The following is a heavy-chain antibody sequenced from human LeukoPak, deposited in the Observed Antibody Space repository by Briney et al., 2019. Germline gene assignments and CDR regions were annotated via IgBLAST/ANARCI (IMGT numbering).Heavy chain of an antibody. D-gene: IGHD1-26*01. CDR2: INAGNGNT. CDR1: GYTFTSYA. V-gene: IGHV1-3*03. Sequence: ASVKVSCKASGYTFTSYAMHWVRQAPGQRLEWMGWINAGNGNTKYSQEFQGRVTITRDTSASTAYMELSSLRSEDTAVYYCARPIVGATGYYFDYWGQGTLVTVSS. CDR3: ARPIVGATGYYFDY. J-gene: IGHJ4*02.